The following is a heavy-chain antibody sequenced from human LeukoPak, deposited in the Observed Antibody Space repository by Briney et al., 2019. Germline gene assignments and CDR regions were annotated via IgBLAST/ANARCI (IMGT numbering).Heavy chain of an antibody. D-gene: IGHD6-19*01. CDR2: ISSSSSYI. CDR3: ARGERQWLPYYFDY. CDR1: GCTFSSYS. Sequence: GGSLRLSCAASGCTFSSYSMNWVRQAPGKGLEWVSSISSSSSYIYYADSVKGRFTISRDNAKNSLYLQMNSLRAEDTAVYYCARGERQWLPYYFDYWGQGTLVTVSS. J-gene: IGHJ4*02. V-gene: IGHV3-21*01.